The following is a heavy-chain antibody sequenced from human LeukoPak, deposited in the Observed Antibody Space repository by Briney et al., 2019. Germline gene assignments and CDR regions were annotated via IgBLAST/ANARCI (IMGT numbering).Heavy chain of an antibody. D-gene: IGHD2-2*01. CDR1: GGSISYYY. V-gene: IGHV4-59*01. Sequence: SETLSLTCTVSGGSISYYYWSWIRQPPGKELEWIGYIYYSGSTNYNPSLKNRVTISVDTSNNQYSLKLSSVTAADTAVYYCARVTCSSTSCPRKDAIDMWGQGTMVTVSS. J-gene: IGHJ3*02. CDR2: IYYSGST. CDR3: ARVTCSSTSCPRKDAIDM.